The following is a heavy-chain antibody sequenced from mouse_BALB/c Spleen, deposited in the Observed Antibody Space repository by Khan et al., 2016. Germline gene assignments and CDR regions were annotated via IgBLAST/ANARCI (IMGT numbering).Heavy chain of an antibody. D-gene: IGHD3-3*01. J-gene: IGHJ3*01. CDR1: GFTFSSYT. V-gene: IGHV5-12-2*01. Sequence: EVELVESGGGLVQPGGSLTLSCAASGFTFSSYTLSWFRQTPEKSLEWFAYITNGGGSTYYPATLEGRFTISRDNAKNTLYLQMSLLKSEDMAMYYCGRHEGTEFADWGQGTLVTVS. CDR3: GRHEGTEFAD. CDR2: ITNGGGST.